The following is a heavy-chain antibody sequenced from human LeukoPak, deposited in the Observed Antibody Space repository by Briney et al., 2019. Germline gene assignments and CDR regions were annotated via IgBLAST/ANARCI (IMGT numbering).Heavy chain of an antibody. D-gene: IGHD6-13*01. CDR1: GFTFSSYW. CDR2: INWNGGST. V-gene: IGHV3-20*04. CDR3: ARSAAAGEFDY. J-gene: IGHJ4*02. Sequence: GGSLRLSCAASGFTFSSYWMSWVRQAPGKGLEWVSGINWNGGSTGYADSVKGRFTISRDNAKNSLYLQMNSLRAEDTALYYCARSAAAGEFDYWGQGTLVTVSS.